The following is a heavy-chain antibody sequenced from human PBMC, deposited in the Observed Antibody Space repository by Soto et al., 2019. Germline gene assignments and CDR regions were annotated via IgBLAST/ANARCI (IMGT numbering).Heavy chain of an antibody. CDR3: ASAGGLGAVAADY. D-gene: IGHD6-19*01. V-gene: IGHV4-30-2*01. J-gene: IGHJ4*02. Sequence: QLQLQESGSGLIKPSQTLSLSFAVSGGSISSGGYSWSWIRQPPGKGLEWIGYIYHSGSTYYNPSLKSRVTISVDRSKNQFSLKLSSVTAAHTAVYYCASAGGLGAVAADYWGQGTLVTVSS. CDR2: IYHSGST. CDR1: GGSISSGGYS.